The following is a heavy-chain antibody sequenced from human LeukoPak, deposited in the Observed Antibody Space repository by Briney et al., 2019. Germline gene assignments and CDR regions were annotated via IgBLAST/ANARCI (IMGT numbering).Heavy chain of an antibody. CDR2: ISSSGSTI. CDR1: GFTFSSYQ. CDR3: ARSDTSGYYHIPTDY. V-gene: IGHV3-48*03. D-gene: IGHD3-22*01. J-gene: IGHJ4*02. Sequence: GGSLRLSCAASGFTFSSYQMNWARQAPGKGLEWISYISSSGSTIYYADSVKGRFTISRDNAKNSLYLQMKSLRAEDTAVYYCARSDTSGYYHIPTDYWGQGTLVTVSS.